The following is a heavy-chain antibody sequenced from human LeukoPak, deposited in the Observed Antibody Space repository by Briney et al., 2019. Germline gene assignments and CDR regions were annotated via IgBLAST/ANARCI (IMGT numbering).Heavy chain of an antibody. CDR3: ARGRGFDY. D-gene: IGHD3-16*01. J-gene: IGHJ4*02. V-gene: IGHV3-23*01. CDR1: GFTFSSYA. CDR2: ISGSGGST. Sequence: GGSLRLSCAASGFTFSSYAMSWVRQAPGKGLEWVSAISGSGGSTYYADSVKGRFTISRDNAKKSLYLQMKSLRAEDTALYYCARGRGFDYWGQGTLVTVSS.